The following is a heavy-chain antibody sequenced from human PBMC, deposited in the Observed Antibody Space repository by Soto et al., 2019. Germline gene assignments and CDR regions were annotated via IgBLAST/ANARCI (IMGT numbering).Heavy chain of an antibody. CDR1: GFSFSNYE. CDR3: ARDRAAGGY. V-gene: IGHV3-48*03. Sequence: EMHLVESGGGLVQPGGSLRLSCAASGFSFSNYEMNWVRQAPGKGLEWVAYISSGGDTIHYADSVRGRFTFSRDNARNSLSLQMNTLRVEDTALYYCARDRAAGGYWGQGTLVTVSS. D-gene: IGHD6-13*01. J-gene: IGHJ4*02. CDR2: ISSGGDTI.